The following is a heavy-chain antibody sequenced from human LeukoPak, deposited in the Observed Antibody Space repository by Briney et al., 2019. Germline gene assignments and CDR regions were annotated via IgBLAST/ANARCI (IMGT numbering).Heavy chain of an antibody. V-gene: IGHV3-23*01. CDR1: GFTFGSDA. CDR3: AKDTRGPCRSISCPKLDY. D-gene: IGHD2-2*01. Sequence: GSLRLSCAASGFTFGSDAMHWVRQAPGKGLEWVSGISSRGSITYYTDSVKGRFTISRDNSKNTLYLQMNSLRADDTAVYYCAKDTRGPCRSISCPKLDYWGQGTRVTVSS. CDR2: ISSRGSIT. J-gene: IGHJ4*02.